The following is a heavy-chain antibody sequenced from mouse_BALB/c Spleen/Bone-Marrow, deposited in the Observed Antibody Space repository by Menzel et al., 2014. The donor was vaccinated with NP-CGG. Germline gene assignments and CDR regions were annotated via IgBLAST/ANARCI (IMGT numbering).Heavy chain of an antibody. Sequence: QVQLQQSGAELVRPGSSVKISCKASGYAFSSYWMNWVKQRPGQGLEWIGQIYPGDGDTNYSGKFKGKATLTADESSSTAYMQLSSLTAEDSAVYFRAFGNYDFDYWGQGTTLTVSS. CDR2: IYPGDGDT. CDR3: AFGNYDFDY. V-gene: IGHV1-80*01. J-gene: IGHJ2*01. D-gene: IGHD2-1*01. CDR1: GYAFSSYW.